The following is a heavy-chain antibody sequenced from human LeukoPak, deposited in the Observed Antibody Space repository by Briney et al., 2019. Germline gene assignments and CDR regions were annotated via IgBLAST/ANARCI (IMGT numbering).Heavy chain of an antibody. CDR3: ARSYTHYDFWSGYTYQNYFDP. Sequence: GGSLGLSCAASGFTVSSSYISWVRQAPGKGLEWVSVIYAGDSTYYADSVKGRFIISRDNSKNTVYLQMDSLRAEDTAVYYCARSYTHYDFWSGYTYQNYFDPWGQGTLVTVSS. CDR2: IYAGDST. J-gene: IGHJ5*02. D-gene: IGHD3-3*01. V-gene: IGHV3-53*01. CDR1: GFTVSSSY.